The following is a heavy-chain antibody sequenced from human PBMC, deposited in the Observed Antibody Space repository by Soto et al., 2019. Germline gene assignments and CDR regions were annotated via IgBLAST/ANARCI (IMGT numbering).Heavy chain of an antibody. CDR1: GFTFSSYG. Sequence: LRLSCAASGFTFSSYGMNWVRQAPGKGLEWVSSISTSSSYIYYADSVKGRFTISRDNAKDSLYLQMNSLRAEDTAVYYCARAIADTYYYDSTFDYWGRGTLVTVSS. J-gene: IGHJ4*02. V-gene: IGHV3-21*01. CDR3: ARAIADTYYYDSTFDY. CDR2: ISTSSSYI. D-gene: IGHD3-22*01.